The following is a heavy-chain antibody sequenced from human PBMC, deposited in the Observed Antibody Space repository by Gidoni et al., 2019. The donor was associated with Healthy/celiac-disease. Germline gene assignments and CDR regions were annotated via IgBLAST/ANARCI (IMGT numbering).Heavy chain of an antibody. D-gene: IGHD3-10*01. V-gene: IGHV3-30*18. CDR3: AKSKGHYYGSGSYLLRAEYFQH. CDR1: GVPFSSYG. Sequence: QVQLVESGGGVVQPGRSLRLSCAASGVPFSSYGLHWVRQAPGQGLEWVAVISYDGSNKCYADSVKGRFTISRDNSQNPLYLQMNSLRAEDTAVYYCAKSKGHYYGSGSYLLRAEYFQHWGQGTLVTVSS. CDR2: ISYDGSNK. J-gene: IGHJ1*01.